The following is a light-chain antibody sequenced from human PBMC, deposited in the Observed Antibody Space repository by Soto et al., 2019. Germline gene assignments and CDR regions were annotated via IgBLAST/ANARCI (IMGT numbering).Light chain of an antibody. CDR3: QQYGSTPPYT. CDR2: GAS. CDR1: QSVIGNY. V-gene: IGKV3-20*01. J-gene: IGKJ2*01. Sequence: EIVLTQSPGTLSLSPGERATLSCRASQSVIGNYLAWHQQKPGQAPRLLIYGASTRATGIPDRFSGSGSETDFTLIISGLEPEDFAVYYCQQYGSTPPYTFGQGTKVDIK.